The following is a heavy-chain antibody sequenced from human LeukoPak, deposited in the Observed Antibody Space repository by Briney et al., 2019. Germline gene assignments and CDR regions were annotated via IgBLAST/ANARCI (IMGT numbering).Heavy chain of an antibody. CDR2: INHSGST. V-gene: IGHV4-34*01. Sequence: SETLSLTCSVSGGSISGYYWSWIRQPPGKGLEWIGEINHSGSTNYNPSLKSRVTISVDTSKNQFSLKLSSVTAADTAVYYCARRGTKGYAYWGQGTLVTVSS. CDR1: GGSISGYY. J-gene: IGHJ4*02. D-gene: IGHD3-16*01. CDR3: ARRGTKGYAY.